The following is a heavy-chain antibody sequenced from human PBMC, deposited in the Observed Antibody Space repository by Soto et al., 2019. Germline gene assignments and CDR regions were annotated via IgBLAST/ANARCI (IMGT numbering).Heavy chain of an antibody. V-gene: IGHV4-31*03. D-gene: IGHD6-6*01. CDR1: GGSISSGGYY. CDR2: VYYSGKS. J-gene: IGHJ6*01. CDR3: SRGRTIAARAPQFTYGMDV. Sequence: QVQLQQSGPGLVKPSQTLSLTCTVSGGSISSGGYYWSWVRQYPGRGLEWIGYVYYSGKSFYNPSLPGRVTMPVDTSKKQCSVKLSTVSAAVTAVEYCSRGRTIAARAPQFTYGMDVWGQWATVTASS.